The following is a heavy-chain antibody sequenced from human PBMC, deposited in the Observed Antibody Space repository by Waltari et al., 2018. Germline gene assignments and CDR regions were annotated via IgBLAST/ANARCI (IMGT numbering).Heavy chain of an antibody. CDR1: GYTFTGYY. CDR3: ARGIMITFGGVILGFDY. Sequence: QVQLVQSGAEVKKPGAAGKVSCKAAGYTFTGYYMHWVRKAPGQGLEWMGWINPNSGGTNDAQKFQGRVTMTRDTSISTAYMELSRLRSDDPAVYYCARGIMITFGGVILGFDYRGQGTLVTVSS. V-gene: IGHV1-2*02. CDR2: INPNSGGT. J-gene: IGHJ4*02. D-gene: IGHD3-16*01.